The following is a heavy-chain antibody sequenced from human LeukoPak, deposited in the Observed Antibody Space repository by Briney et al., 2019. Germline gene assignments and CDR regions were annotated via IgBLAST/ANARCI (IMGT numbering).Heavy chain of an antibody. V-gene: IGHV3-23*01. CDR2: ISGSGGST. CDR3: AREGGAASSRNWFDP. Sequence: PGGSLRLSCAASGFTFSSYAMSWVRQAPGKGLEWVSAISGSGGSTYYADSVKGRFTISRDNSKNTLYLQMNSLRAEDTAVYYCAREGGAASSRNWFDPWGQGTLVTVSS. CDR1: GFTFSSYA. D-gene: IGHD3-16*01. J-gene: IGHJ5*02.